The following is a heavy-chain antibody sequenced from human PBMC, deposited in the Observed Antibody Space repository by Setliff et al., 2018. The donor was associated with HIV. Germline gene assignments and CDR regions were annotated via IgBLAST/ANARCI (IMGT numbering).Heavy chain of an antibody. CDR2: INHSGST. V-gene: IGHV4-34*01. CDR1: GGSFSGYY. Sequence: KPSETLSLTCAVYGGSFSGYYWSWIRQPPGKGLEWIGEINHSGSTNYNPSLKSRVTISVDTSKSQFSLKLNSVTAADTAVYYCARDQSDWFYWGQGTLVTVSS. CDR3: ARDQSDWFY. J-gene: IGHJ4*02. D-gene: IGHD3-3*01.